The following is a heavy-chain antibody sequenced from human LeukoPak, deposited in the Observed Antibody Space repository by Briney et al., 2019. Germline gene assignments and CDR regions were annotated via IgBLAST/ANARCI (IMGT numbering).Heavy chain of an antibody. CDR3: AKGSVWHFDL. V-gene: IGHV3-23*01. CDR1: GFTFSSYA. J-gene: IGHJ2*01. Sequence: GGSLRLSCAGSGFTFSSYATTWVRQAPGKGLEWVSAISGNGVSTQYADSVKGRFTISRDNSKNTLYVQMNSLRVEDTAVYYCAKGSVWHFDLWGRGTLVTVSS. CDR2: ISGNGVST. D-gene: IGHD6-6*01.